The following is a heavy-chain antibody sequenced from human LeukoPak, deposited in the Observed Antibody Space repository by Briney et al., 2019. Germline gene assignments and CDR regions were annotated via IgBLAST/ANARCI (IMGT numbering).Heavy chain of an antibody. CDR3: ARETWIQLWLLDY. CDR1: GGSISSSSYY. CDR2: IYYSGST. J-gene: IGHJ4*02. Sequence: SETLSPTCTVSGGSISSSSYYWGWIRQPPGKGLEWIGSIYYSGSTYYNPSLKSRVTISVDTSKNQFSLKLSSVTAADTAVYYCARETWIQLWLLDYWGQGTLVTVSS. V-gene: IGHV4-39*02. D-gene: IGHD5-18*01.